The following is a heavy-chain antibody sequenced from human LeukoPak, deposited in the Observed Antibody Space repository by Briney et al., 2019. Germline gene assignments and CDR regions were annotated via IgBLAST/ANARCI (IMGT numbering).Heavy chain of an antibody. D-gene: IGHD3-22*01. V-gene: IGHV1-3*01. CDR1: GYTFTSYA. CDR3: ARSNYYDSSGYLFLY. J-gene: IGHJ4*02. CDR2: INAGNGNT. Sequence: EASVKVSCKASGYTFTSYAMHWVRQAPGQRLEWMGWINAGNGNTKYSQKFQGRVTITRDTSASTAYMELSSLRSEDTAVYYCARSNYYDSSGYLFLYWGQGTLVTVSS.